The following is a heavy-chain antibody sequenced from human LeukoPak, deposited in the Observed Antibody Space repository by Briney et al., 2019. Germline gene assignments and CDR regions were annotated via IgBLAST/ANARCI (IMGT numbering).Heavy chain of an antibody. Sequence: NPSETLSLTCTVSGGSISSSSYYWGWIRQPPGKGLEWIGSIYYSGSTYYNPSLKSRVTISVDTSKNQFSLKLSSVTAADTAVYYCAPMVRGARPMDVWGQGTTVTVSS. V-gene: IGHV4-39*01. CDR3: APMVRGARPMDV. CDR2: IYYSGST. D-gene: IGHD3-10*01. J-gene: IGHJ6*02. CDR1: GGSISSSSYY.